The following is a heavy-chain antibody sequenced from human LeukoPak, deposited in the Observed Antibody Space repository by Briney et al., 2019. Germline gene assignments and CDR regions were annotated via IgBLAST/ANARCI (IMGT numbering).Heavy chain of an antibody. Sequence: ASVKVSCKASGYTFTGYYMYWVRQAPGQGLEWMGWINPNSGGTNYAQKFQGRVTMTRDTSISTAYMELSRLRSDDTAVYYCARVGYCSSTSCSNWFDPWGQGTLVTVSS. D-gene: IGHD2-2*01. J-gene: IGHJ5*02. CDR1: GYTFTGYY. CDR2: INPNSGGT. CDR3: ARVGYCSSTSCSNWFDP. V-gene: IGHV1-2*02.